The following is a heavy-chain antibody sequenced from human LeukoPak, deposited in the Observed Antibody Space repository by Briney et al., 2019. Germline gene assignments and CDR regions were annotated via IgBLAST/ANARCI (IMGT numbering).Heavy chain of an antibody. J-gene: IGHJ5*02. CDR3: ARDGWLYRQEGFDP. V-gene: IGHV1-18*01. CDR2: ISAYNGNT. CDR1: GYTFTSYG. D-gene: IGHD3-22*01. Sequence: GASAKVSCKASGYTFTSYGISWVRQAPGQGLEWMGWISAYNGNTNYAQKLQGRVTMTTDTSTSAAYMELRSLRSDDTAVYYCARDGWLYRQEGFDPWGQGTLVTVSS.